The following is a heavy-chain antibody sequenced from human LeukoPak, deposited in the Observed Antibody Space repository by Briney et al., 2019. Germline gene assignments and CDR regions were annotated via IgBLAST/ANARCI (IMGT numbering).Heavy chain of an antibody. CDR1: GGSINNYY. D-gene: IGHD6-19*01. V-gene: IGHV4-59*08. Sequence: SETLSLTCTVSGGSINNYYWSWIRQPPGKGLEWIAFIHSSGSTKYNSSLKSRVTISVDTSKNQFFVKLSSVTAADTAVYYCARHMYQWPHYFDYWGQGTLVTVSS. CDR2: IHSSGST. CDR3: ARHMYQWPHYFDY. J-gene: IGHJ4*02.